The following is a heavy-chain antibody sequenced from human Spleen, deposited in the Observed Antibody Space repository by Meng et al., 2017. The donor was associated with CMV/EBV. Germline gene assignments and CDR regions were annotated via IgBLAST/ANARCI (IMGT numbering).Heavy chain of an antibody. CDR3: FTQGITLVRGGLTFFDY. D-gene: IGHD3-10*01. CDR2: IRSKTDGGTT. CDR1: GITLSDAW. Sequence: GGSLRLSCSASGITLSDAWMSWVRQAPGKGLEWVGRIRSKTDGGTTDYAAPVKGRFTISRDDSKNTLYLQMNSLKIEDTAMYYCFTQGITLVRGGLTFFDYWGQGTLVTVSS. J-gene: IGHJ4*02. V-gene: IGHV3-15*01.